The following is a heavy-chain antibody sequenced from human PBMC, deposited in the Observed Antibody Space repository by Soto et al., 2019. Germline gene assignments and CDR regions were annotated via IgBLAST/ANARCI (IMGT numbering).Heavy chain of an antibody. J-gene: IGHJ4*01. V-gene: IGHV3-23*01. CDR2: ISATGIST. Sequence: EAQLLESGGGLIQPGGSLRLSCAASGFTFATYAMSWVRQAPGKGLEWVSAISATGISTHYADSVKGRVTISRDNSANTLSSEMSSLTAEDTAVYYCARDKDTSSWTGFDFWGHGTLVTVSS. D-gene: IGHD1-1*01. CDR1: GFTFATYA. CDR3: ARDKDTSSWTGFDF.